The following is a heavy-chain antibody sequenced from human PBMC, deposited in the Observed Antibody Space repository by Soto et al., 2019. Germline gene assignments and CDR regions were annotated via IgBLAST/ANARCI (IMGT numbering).Heavy chain of an antibody. Sequence: SETLSLTCTVSGGSISSGGYYWSWIRQHPGKGLEWIGYIYYSGSTYYNPSLKSRVTISVDTSKNQFSLKLSSVTAADTAVYYCASTTAQWLLPNDNWFDPWGQGTLVTVPQ. D-gene: IGHD3-22*01. CDR3: ASTTAQWLLPNDNWFDP. CDR2: IYYSGST. J-gene: IGHJ5*02. CDR1: GGSISSGGYY. V-gene: IGHV4-31*03.